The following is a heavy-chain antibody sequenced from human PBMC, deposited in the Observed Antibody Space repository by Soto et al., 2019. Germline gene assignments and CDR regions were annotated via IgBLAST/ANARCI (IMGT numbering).Heavy chain of an antibody. CDR1: GFTFDDYA. CDR3: AKDKFGAFDI. Sequence: GGSLRLSCAASGFTFDDYAMHWFRQAPGKGLEWVSGISWNSGSIGYADSVKGRFTISRDNAKNSLYLQMNSLRAEDTALYYCAKDKFGAFDIWGQGTMVTVSS. CDR2: ISWNSGSI. D-gene: IGHD3-10*01. J-gene: IGHJ3*02. V-gene: IGHV3-9*01.